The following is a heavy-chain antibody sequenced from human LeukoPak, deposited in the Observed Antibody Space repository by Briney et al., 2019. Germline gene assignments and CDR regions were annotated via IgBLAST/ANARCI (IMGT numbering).Heavy chain of an antibody. V-gene: IGHV3-21*01. CDR2: ISSSSSYI. Sequence: PGGSLRLSCAASGFTFSCYSMNWVRQAPGKGLEWVSSISSSSSYIYYADSVKGRFTISRDNAKNSLYLQMNSLRAEDTAVYYCAKGAAAGYYFDYWGQGTLVTVSS. CDR3: AKGAAAGYYFDY. D-gene: IGHD6-13*01. J-gene: IGHJ4*02. CDR1: GFTFSCYS.